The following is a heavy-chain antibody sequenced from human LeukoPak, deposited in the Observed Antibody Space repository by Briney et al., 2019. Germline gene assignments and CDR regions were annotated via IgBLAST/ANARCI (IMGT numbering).Heavy chain of an antibody. Sequence: PGGSLRLSCAASGFTFSSYWMSWVRQAPGKGLEWVANIKQDGSEKYYVDSVKGRFTISRDNAKNSLYLQMNSLRAEDTAVYYCARDTRGYCSGGSCYTFPDFDYWGQGTLVTVSS. CDR2: IKQDGSEK. D-gene: IGHD2-15*01. V-gene: IGHV3-7*01. CDR1: GFTFSSYW. CDR3: ARDTRGYCSGGSCYTFPDFDY. J-gene: IGHJ4*02.